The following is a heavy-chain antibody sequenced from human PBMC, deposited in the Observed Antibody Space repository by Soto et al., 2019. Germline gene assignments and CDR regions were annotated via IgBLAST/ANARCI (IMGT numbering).Heavy chain of an antibody. D-gene: IGHD1-26*01. Sequence: EVQLVESGGGLVKPGGSLRLSCAASGFTFSNAWMSWVRQAPGKGLEWVGRIKSKTDGGTTDYAAPMKGRFTISRDDSKNTLYLQMNSLKTEDTAVYYCTRKERWDTENWFDPWGQGTLVTVSS. CDR2: IKSKTDGGTT. CDR1: GFTFSNAW. V-gene: IGHV3-15*01. J-gene: IGHJ5*02. CDR3: TRKERWDTENWFDP.